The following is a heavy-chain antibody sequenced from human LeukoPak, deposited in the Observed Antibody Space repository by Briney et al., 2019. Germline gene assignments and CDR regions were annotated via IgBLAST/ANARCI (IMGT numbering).Heavy chain of an antibody. J-gene: IGHJ4*02. V-gene: IGHV1-69*13. CDR2: IIPIFGTA. CDR1: GGTFSSYA. CDR3: VGGAPNWGFDF. D-gene: IGHD7-27*01. Sequence: ASVKVSCKASGGTFSSYAISWVRQAPGQGLEWMGGIIPIFGTANYAQKFQGRVTITADESTSTAYMELSSLRSEDTAVYYCVGGAPNWGFDFWGQGTLVTVSS.